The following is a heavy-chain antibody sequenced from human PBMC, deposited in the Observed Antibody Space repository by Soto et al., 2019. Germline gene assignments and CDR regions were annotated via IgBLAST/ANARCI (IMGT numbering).Heavy chain of an antibody. CDR3: VRGGGGGSFDQ. D-gene: IGHD2-15*01. CDR1: GFTLGSYW. Sequence: EVELVESGGGLVQPGGSLRLSCAASGFTLGSYWMHWVRQAPGKGLVWVSRLSGDGTGTRYADFVKGRFTISGDNAKNTLYLDMNSLGPDAPAVYYCVRGGGGGSFDQWGQGTLVTVSS. J-gene: IGHJ4*02. CDR2: LSGDGTGT. V-gene: IGHV3-74*01.